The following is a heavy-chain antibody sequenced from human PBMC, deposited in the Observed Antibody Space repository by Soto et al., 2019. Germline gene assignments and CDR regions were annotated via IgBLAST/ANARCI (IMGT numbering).Heavy chain of an antibody. V-gene: IGHV3-30-3*01. CDR3: ARDLRFLEWLLSGGMDV. D-gene: IGHD3-3*01. CDR2: ISYDGSNK. CDR1: GFTFSSYA. Sequence: QVQLVESGGGVVQPGRSLRLSCAASGFTFSSYAMHWVRQAPGKGLEWVAVISYDGSNKYYADSVKGRFTISRDNSKNTLYLQMNSLRAEDTAVYDCARDLRFLEWLLSGGMDVWGQGSTVTVSS. J-gene: IGHJ6*02.